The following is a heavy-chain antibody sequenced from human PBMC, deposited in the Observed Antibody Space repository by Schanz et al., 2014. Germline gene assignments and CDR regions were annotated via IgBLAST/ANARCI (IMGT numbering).Heavy chain of an antibody. CDR1: GYIFGSHG. V-gene: IGHV1-18*01. J-gene: IGHJ3*02. D-gene: IGHD6-19*01. CDR3: ARVHIATYRYSSPGAFDI. CDR2: INAHTGNT. Sequence: QVQLVQSGVEAKRPGASVRVSCKASGYIFGSHGMTWVRQAPGQGPELMGWINAHTGNTQYAQKFQGRVNMTRDTVTTTVHLELTRLRTDDTAIYYCARVHIATYRYSSPGAFDIWGQGTRVTVSS.